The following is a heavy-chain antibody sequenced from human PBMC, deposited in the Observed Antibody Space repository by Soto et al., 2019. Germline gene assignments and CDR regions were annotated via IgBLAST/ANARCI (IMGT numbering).Heavy chain of an antibody. D-gene: IGHD1-26*01. CDR3: AKIASGTYPYYFDY. V-gene: IGHV3-23*01. Sequence: PGGSLRLSSATSGFTFASYDMNWVRQAPGKGLEWVSAISRSGDTTYSADSVKGRFTISRDNANNALYLQMSSLSAEDTAVYFCAKIASGTYPYYFDYWGQGTLVTVSS. J-gene: IGHJ4*02. CDR2: ISRSGDTT. CDR1: GFTFASYD.